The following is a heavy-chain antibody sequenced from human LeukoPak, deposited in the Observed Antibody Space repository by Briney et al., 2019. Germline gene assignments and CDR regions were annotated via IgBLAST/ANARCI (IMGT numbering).Heavy chain of an antibody. D-gene: IGHD6-13*01. CDR1: GFTFSSYA. J-gene: IGHJ4*02. CDR3: ARKGGGIAAAGSWLEY. CDR2: ISGSGGST. V-gene: IGHV3-23*01. Sequence: GGSLRLSCAASGFTFSSYAMSWVRQAPGKGLEWVSAISGSGGSTYYADSVKGRFTISRDNSKNTLYLQMNSLRAEDTAVYYCARKGGGIAAAGSWLEYWGQGTLVTVSS.